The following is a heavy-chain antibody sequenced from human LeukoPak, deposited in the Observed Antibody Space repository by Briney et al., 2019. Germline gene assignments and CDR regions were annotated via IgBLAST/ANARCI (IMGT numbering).Heavy chain of an antibody. V-gene: IGHV3-23*01. CDR3: AKDRSIGTYYTFDH. Sequence: GGSLRLSCAASGFTFSSYAMNWVRQVPGKGLEWVSAISGRDSSTYYADSVKGRFTVSGDNSKNTLYLQMSSLTAADTAVYYCAKDRSIGTYYTFDHWGQGTLVTVSS. CDR1: GFTFSSYA. J-gene: IGHJ4*02. D-gene: IGHD1-26*01. CDR2: ISGRDSST.